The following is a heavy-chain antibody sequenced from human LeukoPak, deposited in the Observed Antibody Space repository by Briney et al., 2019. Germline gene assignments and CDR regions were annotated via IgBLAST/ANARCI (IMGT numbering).Heavy chain of an antibody. J-gene: IGHJ6*02. CDR1: GGSFSGYY. CDR2: INHSGST. V-gene: IGHV4-34*01. CDR3: ARRSRVNMVRGVKGPPDV. Sequence: SETLSLTCAVYGGSFSGYYWSWIRQPPGKGLEWIGEINHSGSTNYNPSLKSRVTISVDTSKNQFSLKLSSVTAADTAVYYCARRSRVNMVRGVKGPPDVWGQGTTVTVSS. D-gene: IGHD3-10*01.